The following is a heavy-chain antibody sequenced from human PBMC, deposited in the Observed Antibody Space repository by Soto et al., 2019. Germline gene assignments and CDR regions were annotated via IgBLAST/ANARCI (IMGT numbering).Heavy chain of an antibody. CDR1: GFTFSSYG. V-gene: IGHV3-30*03. J-gene: IGHJ6*02. CDR2: ISYDGSNK. CDR3: ARELTGYSSSWYSYSSAGMDV. Sequence: PEWGLGLSCSAAGFTFSSYGVHWVRQAPGKGLEWVALISYDGSNKYYADSVKGRFTISRDNSKNTLYLKMNSMRGEDTDVYYCARELTGYSSSWYSYSSAGMDVWGQRNTLTVSS. D-gene: IGHD6-13*01.